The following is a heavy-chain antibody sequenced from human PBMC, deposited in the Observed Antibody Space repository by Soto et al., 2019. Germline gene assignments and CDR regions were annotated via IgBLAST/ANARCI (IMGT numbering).Heavy chain of an antibody. CDR3: ARGLNCSGGSCYSLLYYFDY. CDR1: GGSFSGYY. Sequence: QVQLQQWGAGLLKPSETLSLTCAVYGGSFSGYYWSWIRQPPGQGLEWIGEINHSGSTNYNPSLKGRVTISVDTSKNQFSLKLSSVTAADTAVYYCARGLNCSGGSCYSLLYYFDYWGQGTLVTVSS. V-gene: IGHV4-34*01. J-gene: IGHJ4*02. CDR2: INHSGST. D-gene: IGHD2-15*01.